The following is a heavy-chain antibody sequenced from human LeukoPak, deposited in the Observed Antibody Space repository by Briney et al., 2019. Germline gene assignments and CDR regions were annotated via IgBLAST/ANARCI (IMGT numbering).Heavy chain of an antibody. CDR2: ISSSGSTI. CDR3: ARYSSDWRYFDY. D-gene: IGHD6-19*01. J-gene: IGHJ4*02. V-gene: IGHV3-48*03. Sequence: GGSLRLSCAVSGFTFSSYEMNWVRQAPGKGLEWVSYISSSGSTIYSADSVKGRFTISRDNAKNSLYLQMNSLRAEDTAVYYCARYSSDWRYFDYWGQGTLVTVSS. CDR1: GFTFSSYE.